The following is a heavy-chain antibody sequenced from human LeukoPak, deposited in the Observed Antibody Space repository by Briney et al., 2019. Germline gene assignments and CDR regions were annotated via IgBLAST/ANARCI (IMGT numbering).Heavy chain of an antibody. D-gene: IGHD3-10*01. V-gene: IGHV4-34*01. CDR3: ARVGVGITMVRGVIRY. Sequence: SETLSLTCAVYGGSFSGYYWSWIRQPPGKGPEWIGEINHSGSTNYNPSLKSRVTISVDTSKNQFSLKLSSVTAADTAVYYCARVGVGITMVRGVIRYWGQGTLVTVSS. CDR1: GGSFSGYY. J-gene: IGHJ4*02. CDR2: INHSGST.